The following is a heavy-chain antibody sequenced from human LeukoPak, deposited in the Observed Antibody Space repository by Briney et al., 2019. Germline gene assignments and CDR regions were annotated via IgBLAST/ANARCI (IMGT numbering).Heavy chain of an antibody. D-gene: IGHD6-13*01. CDR2: INAGSGNT. Sequence: ASVKVSCKASGYTFINYAINWGRQAPGQRLEWLGWINAGSGNTKYSQKFQGRVTITRDTSASTAYLELSSLRPEDTAVYYCARGPRAAADDYWGQGILVTVSA. J-gene: IGHJ4*02. CDR3: ARGPRAAADDY. CDR1: GYTFINYA. V-gene: IGHV1-3*01.